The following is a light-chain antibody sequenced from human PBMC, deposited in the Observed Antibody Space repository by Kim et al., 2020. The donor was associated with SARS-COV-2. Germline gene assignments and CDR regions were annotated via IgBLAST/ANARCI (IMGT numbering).Light chain of an antibody. CDR3: QKYNSDPWT. CDR2: AAS. V-gene: IGKV1-27*01. CDR1: QDIANS. Sequence: ASVGDRVTITCRASQDIANSLAWYQQKPGKVPQVLIYAASTLQSGVPSRFSGSGSGTEFTLTIGSLQTEDVATYYCQKYNSDPWTFGPGTKVEIK. J-gene: IGKJ1*01.